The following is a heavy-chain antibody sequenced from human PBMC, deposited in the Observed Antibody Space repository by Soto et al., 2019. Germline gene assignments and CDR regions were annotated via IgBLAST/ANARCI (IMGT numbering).Heavy chain of an antibody. CDR1: GYTFTSYA. Sequence: QVQLVQSGAEVKKPGASVKVSCKASGYTFTSYAMHWVRQAPGQRLEWMGWINACNGNTKYSQKFQGRVTITRDTSASTAYMELSSLRSEDTAVYYCARVSISGLGYGMDVWGQGTTVTVSS. CDR3: ARVSISGLGYGMDV. V-gene: IGHV1-3*01. CDR2: INACNGNT. D-gene: IGHD3-10*01. J-gene: IGHJ6*02.